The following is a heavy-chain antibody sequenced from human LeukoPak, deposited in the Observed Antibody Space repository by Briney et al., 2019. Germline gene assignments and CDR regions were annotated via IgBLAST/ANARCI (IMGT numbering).Heavy chain of an antibody. CDR1: GFTVSSNY. D-gene: IGHD4-17*01. V-gene: IGHV3-53*01. J-gene: IGHJ4*02. CDR2: IYSGGST. CDR3: ARTPAGYGDYGIVYFDY. Sequence: GGSLRLSCAASGFTVSSNYMSWVRQAPGKGLEWVSVIYSGGSTYYADSVKGRFTISRDNSKNTLYLQMNSLRAEDTAAYYCARTPAGYGDYGIVYFDYWGQGTLVTVSS.